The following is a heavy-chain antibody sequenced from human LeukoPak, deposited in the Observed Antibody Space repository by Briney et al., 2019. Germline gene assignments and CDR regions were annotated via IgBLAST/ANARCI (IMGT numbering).Heavy chain of an antibody. D-gene: IGHD3/OR15-3a*01. V-gene: IGHV3-33*01. J-gene: IGHJ4*02. CDR1: GFAFSNYG. CDR2: IWYDGTNK. CDR3: ARGRGTGPDYFDY. Sequence: GGSLRLSCAASGFAFSNYGIHWLSQAPGKGLEWVAVIWYDGTNKYYADSVKDRFTISRDNSKNTLYLQMNSLRVEDTAVYYCARGRGTGPDYFDYWGQGTLVTVSS.